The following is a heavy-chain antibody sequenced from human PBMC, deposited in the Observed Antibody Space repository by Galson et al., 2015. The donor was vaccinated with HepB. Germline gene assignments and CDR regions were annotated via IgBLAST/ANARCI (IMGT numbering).Heavy chain of an antibody. Sequence: SLRLSCAASGFTFSNAWMTWVRQAPGKGLEWVGRIRSKTDGGTTDYAAPVKGRFTISRDDSINTLYLQMNILKTEDTAVYYCSTAQLSAYYYDTRGFYDYFDYWGQGSLVTVSS. J-gene: IGHJ4*02. D-gene: IGHD3-22*01. CDR3: STAQLSAYYYDTRGFYDYFDY. CDR2: IRSKTDGGTT. V-gene: IGHV3-15*01. CDR1: GFTFSNAW.